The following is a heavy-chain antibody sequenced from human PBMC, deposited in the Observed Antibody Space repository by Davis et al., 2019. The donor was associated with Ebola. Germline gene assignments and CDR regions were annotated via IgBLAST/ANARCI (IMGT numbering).Heavy chain of an antibody. V-gene: IGHV4-34*01. CDR3: AREGRSGYSNWFDP. Sequence: MPSETLSLTCTVSGGSISRDVYYWSWIRQPPGKGLEWIGEINHSGRTNYNPSLKSRVTISVDTSKNQFSLKMSSVTAADTAVYYCAREGRSGYSNWFDPWGQGTLVTVSS. J-gene: IGHJ5*02. CDR1: GGSISRDVYY. D-gene: IGHD3-22*01. CDR2: INHSGRT.